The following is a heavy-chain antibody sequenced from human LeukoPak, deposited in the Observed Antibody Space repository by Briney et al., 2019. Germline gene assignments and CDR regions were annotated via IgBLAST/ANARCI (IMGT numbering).Heavy chain of an antibody. Sequence: PGGSLRLSCAASGFTFSSYAMHWVRQAPGKGLEWVAVISYDGSNKYYADSVKGRFTISRDNSKNTLYLQMNSLRAEDTAVYYCARDLKFGRVSPPGYWGQGTLVTVSS. CDR3: ARDLKFGRVSPPGY. J-gene: IGHJ4*02. D-gene: IGHD3-10*01. CDR2: ISYDGSNK. V-gene: IGHV3-30-3*01. CDR1: GFTFSSYA.